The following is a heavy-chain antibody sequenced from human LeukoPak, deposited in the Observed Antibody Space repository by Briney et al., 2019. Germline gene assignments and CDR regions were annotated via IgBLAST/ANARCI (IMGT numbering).Heavy chain of an antibody. D-gene: IGHD6-6*01. Sequence: PGGSLRLSCAASGFTFSSYEMNWVRQAPGKGLEWVSYISSSGSTTHYADSVKGRFTVSRDNAKKSLYLQMNSLRAEDTAVYYCAREQLVFDYWGQGTLVTVSS. J-gene: IGHJ4*02. CDR2: ISSSGSTT. CDR3: AREQLVFDY. CDR1: GFTFSSYE. V-gene: IGHV3-48*03.